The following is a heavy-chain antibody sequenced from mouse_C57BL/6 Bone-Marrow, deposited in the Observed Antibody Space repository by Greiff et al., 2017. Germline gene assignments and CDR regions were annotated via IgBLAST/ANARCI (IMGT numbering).Heavy chain of an antibody. D-gene: IGHD1-1*01. J-gene: IGHJ3*01. V-gene: IGHV1-15*01. CDR2: IDPETGGT. CDR3: TSGYYYYGSPWFAY. CDR1: GYTFTDYE. Sequence: VKLVESGAELVRPGASVTLSCKASGYTFTDYEMHWVKQTPVHGLEWIGAIDPETGGTAYNQKFKGKAILTADKSSSTAYMELRSLTSEDSAVYYCTSGYYYYGSPWFAYWGQGTLVTVSA.